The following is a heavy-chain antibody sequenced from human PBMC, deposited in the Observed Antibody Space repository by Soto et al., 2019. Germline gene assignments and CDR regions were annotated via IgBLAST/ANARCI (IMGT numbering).Heavy chain of an antibody. J-gene: IGHJ6*03. CDR2: LSYSGST. D-gene: IGHD3-3*01. Sequence: SETLSLTCSVSGGSISDYYWSWIRQPPGKGLEWIGDLSYSGSTKYNPSLKSRLTISLDMSKNQFSLDLRSVTAADTAIYYCGRCPLESAYLHYYHLDVWGKGTTVTDSS. CDR1: GGSISDYY. V-gene: IGHV4-59*01. CDR3: GRCPLESAYLHYYHLDV.